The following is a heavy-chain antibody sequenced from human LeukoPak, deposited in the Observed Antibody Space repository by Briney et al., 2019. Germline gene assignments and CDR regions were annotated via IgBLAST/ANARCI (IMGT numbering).Heavy chain of an antibody. CDR2: IYYSGST. Sequence: SETLSLTCTVSGGSISSYYWSWIRQPPGKGLEWIGYIYYSGSTNYNPSLKSRVTISVDTSKNQFSLKLSSVTAADTAVYYCARVDFWSGYYTLGGGSNWFDPWGQGTLVTVSS. J-gene: IGHJ5*02. D-gene: IGHD3-3*01. V-gene: IGHV4-59*01. CDR3: ARVDFWSGYYTLGGGSNWFDP. CDR1: GGSISSYY.